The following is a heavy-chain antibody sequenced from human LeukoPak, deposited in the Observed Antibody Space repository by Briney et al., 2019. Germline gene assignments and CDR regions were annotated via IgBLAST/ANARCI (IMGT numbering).Heavy chain of an antibody. V-gene: IGHV5-51*01. Sequence: GESLKISCKGSGYSFTSYWIGWVRQMPGKGLESMAIIYPGDSDTRYSPSFQGQVTISADKSISTAYLQWSSLKASDTAMYYCARASGITMVRGVYYFDYWGQGTLVTVSS. CDR3: ARASGITMVRGVYYFDY. CDR2: IYPGDSDT. D-gene: IGHD3-10*01. J-gene: IGHJ4*02. CDR1: GYSFTSYW.